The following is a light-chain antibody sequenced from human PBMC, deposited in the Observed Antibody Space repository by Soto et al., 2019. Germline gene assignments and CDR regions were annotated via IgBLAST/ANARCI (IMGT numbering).Light chain of an antibody. J-gene: IGLJ2*01. CDR3: AAWDDRLSAVV. V-gene: IGLV1-47*01. Sequence: QSVLTQPPSASGTPGQRVTISCSGSISNIGSNYVYWYQQLPGTAPPLLIYSSNQRPSGVPDRVSGSKSGTSASLAISGLRSEDESDYYCAAWDDRLSAVVFGGGTKVTVL. CDR1: ISNIGSNY. CDR2: SSN.